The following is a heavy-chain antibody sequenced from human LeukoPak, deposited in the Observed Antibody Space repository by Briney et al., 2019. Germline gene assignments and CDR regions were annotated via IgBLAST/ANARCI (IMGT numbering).Heavy chain of an antibody. CDR1: GGSFSGYY. CDR3: ARGRLNYYDYVWGSYRSHYFDY. Sequence: PSETLSLTCAVYGGSFSGYYWSWIRQPPGEGLEWIGEINHSGSTNYNPSLKSRVTISVDTSKNQFSLKLSSVTAADTAVYYCARGRLNYYDYVWGSYRSHYFDYWGQGTLVTVSS. V-gene: IGHV4-34*01. J-gene: IGHJ4*02. D-gene: IGHD3-16*02. CDR2: INHSGST.